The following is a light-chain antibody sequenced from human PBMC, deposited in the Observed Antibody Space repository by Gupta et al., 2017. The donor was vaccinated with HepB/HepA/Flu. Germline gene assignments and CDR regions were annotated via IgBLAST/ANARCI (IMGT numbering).Light chain of an antibody. CDR2: AAS. J-gene: IGKJ4*01. CDR1: QSIAGF. V-gene: IGKV1-39*01. Sequence: SPSSLSAFVGDRVSITCRASQSIAGFLNWYQQKPGKAPKLLISAASTLQSGAPSRFSNSGSVTDFTLTINRLQSEDFATYSCQQSYSNRITFGGGTKVEIK. CDR3: QQSYSNRIT.